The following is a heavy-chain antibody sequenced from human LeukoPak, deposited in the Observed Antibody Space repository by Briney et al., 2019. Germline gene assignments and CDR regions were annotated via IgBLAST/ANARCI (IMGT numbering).Heavy chain of an antibody. CDR2: TSSSGNSR. V-gene: IGHV3-48*04. D-gene: IGHD3-10*01. Sequence: GGSLRLSCAASGFILSNYRMNWVRQAPGKGLEWVSYTSSSGNSREYADFVKGRFTISRDNAKNTLYLQMNSLRVDDTAVYYCTRDTFGFHDSWGQGTLVTVSS. CDR1: GFILSNYR. CDR3: TRDTFGFHDS. J-gene: IGHJ4*02.